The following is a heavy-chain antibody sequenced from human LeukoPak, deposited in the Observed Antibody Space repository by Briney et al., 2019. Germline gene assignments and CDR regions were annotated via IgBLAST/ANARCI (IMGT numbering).Heavy chain of an antibody. J-gene: IGHJ6*03. CDR3: ARDLSSEDGSGKEVYYYMDV. CDR1: GGTFSSYA. CDR2: IIPIFGTA. Sequence: GASVKVSCKASGGTFSSYAISWVRQAPGQGLEWMGGIIPIFGTANYAQKFQGRVTITADESTSTAYMELSSLRSEDTAVYYCARDLSSEDGSGKEVYYYMDVWGKGTTVTISS. D-gene: IGHD3-10*01. V-gene: IGHV1-69*13.